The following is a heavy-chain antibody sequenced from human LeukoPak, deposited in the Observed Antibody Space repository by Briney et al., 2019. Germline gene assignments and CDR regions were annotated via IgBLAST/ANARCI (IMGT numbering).Heavy chain of an antibody. CDR2: IRYDGSNK. V-gene: IGHV3-30*02. CDR1: GFTFSSYG. CDR3: ATCGDTYYDFCSGYCRCLGPSDY. D-gene: IGHD3-3*01. Sequence: GGSLRLSCAASGFTFSSYGMHWVRQAPGKGLEWVAFIRYDGSNKYYADSVKGRFTISRDNSKNTLYLQMNSLRAEDMAVYYSATCGDTYYDFCSGYCRCLGPSDYWGHGTLVTVSS. J-gene: IGHJ4*01.